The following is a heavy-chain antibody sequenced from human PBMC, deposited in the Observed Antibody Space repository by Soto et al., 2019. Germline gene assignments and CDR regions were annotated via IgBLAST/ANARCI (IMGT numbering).Heavy chain of an antibody. D-gene: IGHD2-2*01. CDR1: GFTFRNYA. CDR2: ISGSGGTT. V-gene: IGHV3-23*01. J-gene: IGHJ4*02. CDR3: ATDRSSTSWDAFDY. Sequence: EVQLLESGGGLVQPGGSLRLSCAASGFTFRNYAMSWARQAPGKGLEWVSAISGSGGTTHYADSVKGRFTISSDNSKNTLYLQMNSLRVEDTAVDYCATDRSSTSWDAFDYWGQGSLGTVSS.